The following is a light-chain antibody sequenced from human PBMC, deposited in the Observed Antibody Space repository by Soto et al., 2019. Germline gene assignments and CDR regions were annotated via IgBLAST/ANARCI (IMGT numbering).Light chain of an antibody. CDR2: DND. CDR1: SSSIGANY. J-gene: IGLJ2*01. V-gene: IGLV1-51*01. Sequence: QSVLTQPPSVSAAPGQKVTISCSGSSSSIGANYVSWYQHVPGSAPKLLIYDNDEGPSGIPDRFSGSKSGTSATLGITGLQTGDEADYYCGTWDDSLSAVVFGGGTKLTVL. CDR3: GTWDDSLSAVV.